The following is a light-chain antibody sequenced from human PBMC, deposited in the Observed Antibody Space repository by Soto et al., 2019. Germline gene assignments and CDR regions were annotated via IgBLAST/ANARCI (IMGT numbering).Light chain of an antibody. CDR2: AAS. CDR1: QAISTF. Sequence: DIQMTQSPSSLSASVGDSVTITCRASQAISTFLAWFQQRPGKPPKLLIYAASTLESGVPSRFSGGRSGTESTLSSSSRQPEEVATFYCQKYDSRPITFGPGTKVDIK. CDR3: QKYDSRPIT. V-gene: IGKV1-27*01. J-gene: IGKJ3*01.